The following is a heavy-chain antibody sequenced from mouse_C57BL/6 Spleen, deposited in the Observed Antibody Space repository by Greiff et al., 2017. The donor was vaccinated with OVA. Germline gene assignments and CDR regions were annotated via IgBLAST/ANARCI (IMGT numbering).Heavy chain of an antibody. V-gene: IGHV5-4*03. Sequence: EVMLVEPGGGLVKPGGSLKLSCAASGFTFSSYAMSWVRQTPEQRLEWVATIRDGGRYTYYPDNVKGRFTLSRDNAKNNLYLQRSRLKSEDTAMYYCARADSSGYWFADWGKGTLVTVSA. J-gene: IGHJ3*01. CDR2: IRDGGRYT. CDR3: ARADSSGYWFAD. CDR1: GFTFSSYA. D-gene: IGHD3-2*02.